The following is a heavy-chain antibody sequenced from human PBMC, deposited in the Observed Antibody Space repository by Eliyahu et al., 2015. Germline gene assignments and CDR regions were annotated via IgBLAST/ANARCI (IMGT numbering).Heavy chain of an antibody. V-gene: IGHV4-31*03. D-gene: IGHD4-17*01. CDR1: GGSISSGGYY. J-gene: IGHJ6*02. Sequence: QVQLQESGPGLVKPSQTLSLTCTVXGGSISSGGYYWSWIRQHPGKGLEWIGYIYYSGSTYYNPSLKSRVTISVDTSKNQFSLKLSSVTAADTAVYYCARGRDYVGYYYGMDVWGQGTTVTVSS. CDR3: ARGRDYVGYYYGMDV. CDR2: IYYSGST.